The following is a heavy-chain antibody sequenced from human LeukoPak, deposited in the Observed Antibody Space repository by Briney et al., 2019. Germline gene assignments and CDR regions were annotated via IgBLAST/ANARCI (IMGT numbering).Heavy chain of an antibody. CDR1: GYTFTTYW. J-gene: IGHJ4*02. CDR3: ARHKYSSDPVVDY. D-gene: IGHD6-19*01. Sequence: GESLKISCQASGYTFTTYWIGWVRQMPGKGLECMGIIYPDDSDTTYSPSFQGQVTISADKSISTAYLQWSSLKASDTAMYYCARHKYSSDPVVDYWGQGTLVTVSS. CDR2: IYPDDSDT. V-gene: IGHV5-51*01.